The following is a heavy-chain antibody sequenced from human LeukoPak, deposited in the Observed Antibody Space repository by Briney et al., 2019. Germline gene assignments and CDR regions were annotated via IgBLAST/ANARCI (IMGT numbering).Heavy chain of an antibody. CDR2: INSDGSST. V-gene: IGHV3-74*01. Sequence: GGSLRLSCAASGFTFSSYWMHWVRQAPGKGLVWVSRINSDGSSTSYADSVKGRFTISRDNAKNTLYLQMNSLRAEDTAVYYCARGSHYYGSGSPHTDVWGKGTTVTVSS. CDR1: GFTFSSYW. CDR3: ARGSHYYGSGSPHTDV. D-gene: IGHD3-10*01. J-gene: IGHJ6*03.